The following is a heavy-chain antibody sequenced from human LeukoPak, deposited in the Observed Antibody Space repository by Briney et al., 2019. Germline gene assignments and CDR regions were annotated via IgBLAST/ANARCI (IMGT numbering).Heavy chain of an antibody. J-gene: IGHJ4*02. V-gene: IGHV3-33*01. CDR2: IWYDGSNK. CDR3: ARDPRDDYTYYFDY. Sequence: GRSLRLSCAASGFTFSSYGMHWVRQAPGKGLEWVAVIWYDGSNKYYADSVKGRFTISRDNSKNTLYLQMNSLRAEDTAVYYCARDPRDDYTYYFDYWGQGTLVTVSS. CDR1: GFTFSSYG. D-gene: IGHD5-24*01.